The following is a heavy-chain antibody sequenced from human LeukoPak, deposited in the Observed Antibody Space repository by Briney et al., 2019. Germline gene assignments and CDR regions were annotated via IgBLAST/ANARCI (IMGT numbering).Heavy chain of an antibody. J-gene: IGHJ3*02. CDR3: ARGGYNNKNDAFDI. CDR2: ITSSSGYI. D-gene: IGHD5-24*01. V-gene: IGHV3-21*01. CDR1: GFTFSSYS. Sequence: GGSLRLSCAASGFTFSSYSMNWVRQAPGKGLEWVSSITSSSGYICYADSVKGRFTISRDNAKNSLYLQMNSLRAEDTAVYYCARGGYNNKNDAFDIWGQGTMVTVSS.